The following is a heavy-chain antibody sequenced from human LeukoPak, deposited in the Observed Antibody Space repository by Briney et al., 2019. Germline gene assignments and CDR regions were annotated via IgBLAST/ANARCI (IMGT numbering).Heavy chain of an antibody. CDR2: ISPASKTI. Sequence: GGSLRLSCAASVITFSDDSVNWVRQAPGSGLEWVAYISPASKTIKYAASVKGRFIISRDNAKKSLYLQMKSLRAEDTAVYYCARDPYYSNHLDFLGQGTLVTVSS. CDR1: VITFSDDS. V-gene: IGHV3-48*04. J-gene: IGHJ4*02. D-gene: IGHD4-11*01. CDR3: ARDPYYSNHLDF.